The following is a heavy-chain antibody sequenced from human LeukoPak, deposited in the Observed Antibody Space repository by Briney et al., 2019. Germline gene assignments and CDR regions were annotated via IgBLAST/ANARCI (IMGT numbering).Heavy chain of an antibody. J-gene: IGHJ4*02. D-gene: IGHD1-26*01. Sequence: GASVKVSCKASGGTFSSYAISWVRQAPGQGLERMGGIIPIFGTANYAQKFQGRVTITTDESTSTAYMELSSLRSEDTAVYYCAIDVGELLTYWGQGTLVTVSS. CDR2: IIPIFGTA. CDR3: AIDVGELLTY. CDR1: GGTFSSYA. V-gene: IGHV1-69*05.